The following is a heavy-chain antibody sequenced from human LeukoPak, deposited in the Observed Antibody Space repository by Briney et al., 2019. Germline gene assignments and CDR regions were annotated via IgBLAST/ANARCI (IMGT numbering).Heavy chain of an antibody. CDR2: IYHSGST. CDR3: ARAHRGYYDSSGYYEGY. V-gene: IGHV4-4*02. Sequence: SETLFLTCAVSGGSISSSNWWSWVRQPPGKGLEWIGEIYHSGSTNYNPSLKSRVTISVDKSKNQFSLKLSSVTAAGTAAYYCARAHRGYYDSSGYYEGYWGQGTLVTVSS. CDR1: GGSISSSNW. J-gene: IGHJ4*02. D-gene: IGHD3-22*01.